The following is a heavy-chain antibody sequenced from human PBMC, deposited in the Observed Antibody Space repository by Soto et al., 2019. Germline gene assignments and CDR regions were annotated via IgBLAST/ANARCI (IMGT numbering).Heavy chain of an antibody. J-gene: IGHJ3*02. CDR1: GFTFSSYG. CDR2: ISYDGSNK. V-gene: IGHV3-30*18. D-gene: IGHD5-18*01. Sequence: GGSLRLSCAASGFTFSSYGMHWVRQAPGKGLEWVAVISYDGSNKYYADYVKGRFTISRDNSKNTLYLQMNSLRAEDTAVYYCAKEGGYSYGAPFDAFDIWGQGTMVTVSS. CDR3: AKEGGYSYGAPFDAFDI.